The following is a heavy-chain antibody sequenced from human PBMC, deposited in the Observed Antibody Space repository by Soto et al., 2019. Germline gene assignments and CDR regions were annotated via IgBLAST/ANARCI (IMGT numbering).Heavy chain of an antibody. J-gene: IGHJ3*01. CDR2: IIAILGKA. CDR1: GGTFSSYA. V-gene: IGHV1-69*01. Sequence: QVQLVQSGAEVKKPGSSVKVSCKASGGTFSSYAISRVRQAPGQGLEWMGGIIAILGKANYAEKFQGRVTITAVESTSTAYMELSSLRSEDTAVYYCARERGGAIIVGVTGTFDVWGQGTLVTVSS. CDR3: ARERGGAIIVGVTGTFDV. D-gene: IGHD3-22*01.